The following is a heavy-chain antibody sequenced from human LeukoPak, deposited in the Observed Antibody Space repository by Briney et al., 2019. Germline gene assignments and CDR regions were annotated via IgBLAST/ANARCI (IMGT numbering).Heavy chain of an antibody. V-gene: IGHV4-39*01. Sequence: SETLSLTCTVSGGSISSSSYSWDWIRQPPGKGLEWIGSIYYSGSTYYKPSLKSRVTISVDTSKNQFSLKLGSVTAADTAVYYCARHFYDSSGRPFDFWGQGTLVTVSS. J-gene: IGHJ4*02. D-gene: IGHD3-22*01. CDR3: ARHFYDSSGRPFDF. CDR2: IYYSGST. CDR1: GGSISSSSYS.